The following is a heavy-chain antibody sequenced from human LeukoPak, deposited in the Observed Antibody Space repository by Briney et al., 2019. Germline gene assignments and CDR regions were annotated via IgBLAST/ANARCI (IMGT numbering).Heavy chain of an antibody. CDR1: GGSISSSSYY. Sequence: KPSETLSLTCTVSGGSISSSSYYWGWIRQPPGKGLAWIGSIYYSGSTYYNPSLKSRVTISVDTSKNQFSLKLSSVTAADTAVYYCASSRGSGRNWFDPWGQGTLVTVSS. V-gene: IGHV4-39*07. J-gene: IGHJ5*02. D-gene: IGHD3-10*01. CDR2: IYYSGST. CDR3: ASSRGSGRNWFDP.